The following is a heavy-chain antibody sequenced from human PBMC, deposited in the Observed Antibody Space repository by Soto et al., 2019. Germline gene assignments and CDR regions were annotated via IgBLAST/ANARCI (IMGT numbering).Heavy chain of an antibody. V-gene: IGHV3-30-3*01. CDR3: ARDPVGATGPYYFDY. D-gene: IGHD1-26*01. Sequence: PGGSLRLSCAASGFTFSSYAMHWVRQAPGKGLEWVAVISYDGSNKYYADSVKGRFTISRDNSKNTLYLQMNSLRAEDTAVYYCARDPVGATGPYYFDYWGQGTLVTVSS. CDR1: GFTFSSYA. CDR2: ISYDGSNK. J-gene: IGHJ4*02.